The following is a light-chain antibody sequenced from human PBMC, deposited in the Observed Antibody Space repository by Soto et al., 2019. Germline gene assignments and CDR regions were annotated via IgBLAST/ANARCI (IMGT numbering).Light chain of an antibody. V-gene: IGLV3-21*04. J-gene: IGLJ2*01. CDR2: YES. CDR3: PVWDSSSDRDVV. Sequence: SYELTQPPSVSVAPGKTARITCGGNNIGSKSVHWYQQKPGQAPVLVIYYESDRPSGIPERFSGSNSGNTATLTISRVEAGDEADYYCPVWDSSSDRDVVFGGGTKVTVL. CDR1: NIGSKS.